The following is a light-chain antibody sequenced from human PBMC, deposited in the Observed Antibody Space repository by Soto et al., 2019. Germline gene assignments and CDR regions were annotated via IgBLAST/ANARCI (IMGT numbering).Light chain of an antibody. J-gene: IGLJ1*01. CDR1: SSDVGTFDL. V-gene: IGLV2-23*01. CDR2: EDT. Sequence: QSVLTQSASVSGSPGQSITISCTGTSSDVGTFDLVSWYQQHPGNAPRLLIYEDTKRPSGVSSRFSGSKSGSTASLTISGLQDEDEADFYCCSYAGGGIYVFGTGTKVT. CDR3: CSYAGGGIYV.